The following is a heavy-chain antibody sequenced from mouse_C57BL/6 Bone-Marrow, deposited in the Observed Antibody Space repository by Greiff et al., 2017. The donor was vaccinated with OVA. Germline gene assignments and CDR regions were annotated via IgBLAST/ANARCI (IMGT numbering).Heavy chain of an antibody. CDR2: IDPETGGT. Sequence: VQLQESGAELVRPGASVTLSCKASGYTFTDYEMHWVKQTPVHGLEWIGAIDPETGGTAYNQKFKGKAILTADKSSSTAYMELRSLTSEDSAFYYCTLYYYGSSYWYFDVWGTGTTVTVSS. J-gene: IGHJ1*03. CDR1: GYTFTDYE. D-gene: IGHD1-1*01. V-gene: IGHV1-15*01. CDR3: TLYYYGSSYWYFDV.